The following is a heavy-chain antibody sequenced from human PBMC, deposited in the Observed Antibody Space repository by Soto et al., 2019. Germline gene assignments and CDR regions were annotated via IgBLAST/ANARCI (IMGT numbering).Heavy chain of an antibody. CDR3: AREVVTTQWYFDN. CDR1: EGTFSSYA. J-gene: IGHJ4*02. CDR2: TSSDGGTK. Sequence: GGPLRQPCTTSEGTFSSYAMHWFRHAPGTGLEWVAVTSSDGGTKFYADSVRGRFTISRDNSKNTLYLQMNSLRGEDTAMYYCAREVVTTQWYFDNWGQGILVTVSS. V-gene: IGHV3-30-3*01. D-gene: IGHD1-1*01.